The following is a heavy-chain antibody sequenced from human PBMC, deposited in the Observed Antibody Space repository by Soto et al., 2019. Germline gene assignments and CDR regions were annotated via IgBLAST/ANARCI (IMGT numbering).Heavy chain of an antibody. CDR2: IIPISGTT. CDR3: ARGYCSGGNCYSGMDV. Sequence: SVKVSCNASGGPFITHAIIWVRQAPGHGLEWMGGIIPISGTTYYTQKFQGRVTITADEPTSTAFMELSSLKSDDTAAFYCARGYCSGGNCYSGMDVWGQGTMVTVSS. D-gene: IGHD2-15*01. J-gene: IGHJ6*02. V-gene: IGHV1-69*01. CDR1: GGPFITHA.